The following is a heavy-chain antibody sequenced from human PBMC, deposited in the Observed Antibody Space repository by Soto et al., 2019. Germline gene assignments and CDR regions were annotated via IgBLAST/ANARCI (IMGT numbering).Heavy chain of an antibody. Sequence: SETLSLTCAVYGGSFSGYYWSWIRQRPGKGLEGIGEINHSGSTNYNPSLKSRVTISVDTYKNQFSLKLSSVTAADTAVYYCAGDCSSTSCWDTYYYYGMDVWGQGTMVTVSS. J-gene: IGHJ6*02. V-gene: IGHV4-34*01. CDR2: INHSGST. D-gene: IGHD2-2*01. CDR3: AGDCSSTSCWDTYYYYGMDV. CDR1: GGSFSGYY.